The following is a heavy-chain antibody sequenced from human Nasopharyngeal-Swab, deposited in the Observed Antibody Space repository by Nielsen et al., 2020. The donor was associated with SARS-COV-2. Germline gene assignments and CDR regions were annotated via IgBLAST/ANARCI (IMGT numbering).Heavy chain of an antibody. CDR1: GFTFSRNS. CDR3: AKDLRGPYFF. J-gene: IGHJ4*02. V-gene: IGHV3-23*01. Sequence: GESLKISCAASGFTFSRNSMNWVRQAPGKGLEWVAAIIGSGDISGSGGSTYYADSVKGRFTISRDNSKNTVSLQMNSLRAEDTAVYYCAKDLRGPYFFWGQGTLVTVSS. D-gene: IGHD2/OR15-2a*01. CDR2: IIGSGDISGSGGST.